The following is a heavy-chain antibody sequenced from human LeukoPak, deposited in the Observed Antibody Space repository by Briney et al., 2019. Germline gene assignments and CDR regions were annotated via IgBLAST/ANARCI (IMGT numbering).Heavy chain of an antibody. J-gene: IGHJ4*02. CDR1: GGSISSYY. CDR3: AREATYYYDSSGYSSEIDY. D-gene: IGHD3-22*01. Sequence: SETLSLTCTVSGGSISSYYWSWIRQPPGKGLEWLGYIYYSGSTYYNPSLKSRVTISVDTSKNQFSLKLTSVTAADTAVYYCAREATYYYDSSGYSSEIDYWGQGTLVTVSS. CDR2: IYYSGST. V-gene: IGHV4-59*01.